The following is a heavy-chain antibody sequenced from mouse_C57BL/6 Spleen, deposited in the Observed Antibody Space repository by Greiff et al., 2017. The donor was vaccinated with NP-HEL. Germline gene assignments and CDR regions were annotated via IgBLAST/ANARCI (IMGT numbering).Heavy chain of an antibody. D-gene: IGHD1-1*01. CDR3: ARYPGRRYYVDD. Sequence: VQLKESGAELARPGASVKMSCKASGYTFTSYTMHWVKQRPGQGLEWIGYINPSSGYTKYNQKFKDKAKLTADKSSSTAYMQLSSLTSEDSAVDYCARYPGRRYYVDDWGQGTTLTVSS. CDR2: INPSSGYT. J-gene: IGHJ2*01. V-gene: IGHV1-4*01. CDR1: GYTFTSYT.